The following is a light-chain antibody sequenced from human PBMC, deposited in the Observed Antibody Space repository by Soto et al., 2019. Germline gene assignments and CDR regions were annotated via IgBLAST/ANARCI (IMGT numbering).Light chain of an antibody. J-gene: IGKJ1*01. CDR1: QTVSNK. V-gene: IGKV3-11*01. CDR3: QQRSNWPPTWT. Sequence: EIVLTQSPATLSSSLGDRATLSCRASQTVSNKLAWYQHKPGQAPRLLIYDASTRTTGSPARLSGSGSGTDFTLTISSLEPEDFAVYYCQQRSNWPPTWTFGQGTKVDIK. CDR2: DAS.